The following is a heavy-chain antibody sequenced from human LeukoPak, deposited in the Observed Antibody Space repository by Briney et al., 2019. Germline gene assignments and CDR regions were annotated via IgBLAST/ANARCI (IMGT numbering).Heavy chain of an antibody. D-gene: IGHD3-10*01. CDR1: GGTFSSNA. CDR2: IIPIFGTP. Sequence: SVKVSCKAAGGTFSSNAISWLRQAPGQGLEWMGGIIPIFGTPNYAHNFQDRVTIPADESTTTAYLELSALRSEDTAVYYCANRGGGGVGMGLLGSYDFWGQGTLVTVSS. V-gene: IGHV1-69*01. J-gene: IGHJ4*02. CDR3: ANRGGGGVGMGLLGSYDF.